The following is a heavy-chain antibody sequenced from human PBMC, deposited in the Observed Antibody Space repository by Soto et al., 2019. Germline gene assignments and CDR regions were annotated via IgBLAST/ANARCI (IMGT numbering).Heavy chain of an antibody. D-gene: IGHD3-10*01. J-gene: IGHJ4*02. CDR3: ARAHFGPDYYFDY. CDR1: GFSFSSYE. V-gene: IGHV3-48*03. CDR2: ISSSGSTI. Sequence: LRLSCTASGFSFSSYEMNWVRQAPGKGLEWVSYISSSGSTIYYADSVRGRFTFSRDNAKNSLYLQMNSLRAEDTAVYYCARAHFGPDYYFDYWGQGTLVTVSS.